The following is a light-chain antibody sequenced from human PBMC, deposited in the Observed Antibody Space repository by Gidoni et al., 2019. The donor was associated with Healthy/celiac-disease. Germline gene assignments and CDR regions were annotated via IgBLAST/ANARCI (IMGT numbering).Light chain of an antibody. CDR3: CSYAGRYTFFVV. CDR1: SSDVGGYNY. CDR2: DVS. J-gene: IGLJ2*01. Sequence: QSALTQPRSVSGSPGQSVTISCTGTSSDVGGYNYVSWYQQPPGKAPKLMIYDVSQRPPGVPDRFSGSKSGNTASLTISGLQAEDEADYYCCSYAGRYTFFVVFGGGTKLTVL. V-gene: IGLV2-11*01.